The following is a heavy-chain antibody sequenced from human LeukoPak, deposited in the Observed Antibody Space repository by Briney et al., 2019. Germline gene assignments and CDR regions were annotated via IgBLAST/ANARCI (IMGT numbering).Heavy chain of an antibody. D-gene: IGHD6-19*01. V-gene: IGHV1-69*05. CDR1: GGTFISYA. Sequence: SVKVSCKASGGTFISYAISWVRPAPGQGLEWMGRIIPIFGTANYAQKFQGRVTITTDESTSTAYMELSSLRSEDTAVYYCARNSGWYDFTVDYWGQGTLVTVSS. CDR2: IIPIFGTA. CDR3: ARNSGWYDFTVDY. J-gene: IGHJ4*02.